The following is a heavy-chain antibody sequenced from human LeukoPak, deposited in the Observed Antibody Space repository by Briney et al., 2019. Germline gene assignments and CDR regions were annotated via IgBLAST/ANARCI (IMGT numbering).Heavy chain of an antibody. CDR3: AKESSIAAYLDY. D-gene: IGHD6-6*01. CDR2: IKQDGSEK. Sequence: PGGSLRLSCEASGFSFSSYWMSWVRQAPGKGLEWVANIKQDGSEKYYVDSVKGRFTISRDNAKNSLYLQMNSLRAEDTAVYYCAKESSIAAYLDYWGQGTLVTVSS. J-gene: IGHJ4*02. V-gene: IGHV3-7*01. CDR1: GFSFSSYW.